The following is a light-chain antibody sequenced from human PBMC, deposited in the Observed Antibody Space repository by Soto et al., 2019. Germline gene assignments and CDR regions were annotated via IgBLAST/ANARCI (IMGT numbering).Light chain of an antibody. CDR2: DVR. CDR1: SSDVGGYNY. J-gene: IGLJ1*01. V-gene: IGLV2-14*01. Sequence: QSVLTQPASVSGSPGQSITISCTGTSSDVGGYNYVSWYQQHPGKAPKLMIYDVRNRASGASNRFSGSKSGNTASLTISGLQAEDEADYYCTSYTRSSTLSVFGTGTRVTV. CDR3: TSYTRSSTLSV.